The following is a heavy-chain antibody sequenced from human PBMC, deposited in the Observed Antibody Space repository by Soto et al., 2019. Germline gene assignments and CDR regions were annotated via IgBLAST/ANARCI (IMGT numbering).Heavy chain of an antibody. D-gene: IGHD2-15*01. CDR3: ARDTALVLGVVVVAATFDAFDI. CDR1: GFTFSSYG. Sequence: PGGSLRLSCAASGFTFSSYGMHWVRQAPGKGLEWVAVIWYDGSNKYYADSVKGRFTISRDNSKDTLYLQMNSLRAEDTAVYYCARDTALVLGVVVVAATFDAFDIWGQGTMVTVSS. V-gene: IGHV3-33*01. CDR2: IWYDGSNK. J-gene: IGHJ3*02.